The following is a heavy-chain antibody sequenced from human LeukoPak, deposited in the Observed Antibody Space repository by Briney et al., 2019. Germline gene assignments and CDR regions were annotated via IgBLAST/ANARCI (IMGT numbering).Heavy chain of an antibody. Sequence: GESLKISCKGSGYSFTSYWIGWVRQLSGKGLEWMGIIYPGDSDTRYSPSFQGQVTISADKSISTAYLQWSSLKASDTAMYYCARRSYYYDSSGYRHRFFDYWGQGTLVTVSS. D-gene: IGHD3-22*01. CDR3: ARRSYYYDSSGYRHRFFDY. J-gene: IGHJ4*02. CDR1: GYSFTSYW. V-gene: IGHV5-51*01. CDR2: IYPGDSDT.